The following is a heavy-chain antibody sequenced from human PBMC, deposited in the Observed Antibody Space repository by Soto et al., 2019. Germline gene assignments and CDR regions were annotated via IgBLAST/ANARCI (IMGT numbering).Heavy chain of an antibody. CDR1: GYTFTSYG. CDR3: AMTLRDNYYYYYGMDV. D-gene: IGHD5-12*01. V-gene: IGHV1-18*01. Sequence: ASVKVSCKASGYTFTSYGISWVRQAPGQGLEWMGWISAYNGNTNYAQKLQGRVTMTTDTSTSTAYMELRSLRSDDTAVYYCAMTLRDNYYYYYGMDVWGQGTTVTVSS. CDR2: ISAYNGNT. J-gene: IGHJ6*02.